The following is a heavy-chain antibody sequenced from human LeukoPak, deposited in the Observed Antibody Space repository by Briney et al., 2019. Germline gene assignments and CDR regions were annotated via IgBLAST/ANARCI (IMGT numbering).Heavy chain of an antibody. D-gene: IGHD2-2*01. V-gene: IGHV3-9*01. Sequence: GGSLRLSCAASGFTFDDYAMHWVRQAPGKGLEWVSGISWNSGSIGYADSVKGRFTISRDNAKNSLYLQMNSLRAEDTAVYYCAKVVVVVPAAIEIDYWGQGTLVTVSS. CDR3: AKVVVVVPAAIEIDY. CDR1: GFTFDDYA. CDR2: ISWNSGSI. J-gene: IGHJ4*02.